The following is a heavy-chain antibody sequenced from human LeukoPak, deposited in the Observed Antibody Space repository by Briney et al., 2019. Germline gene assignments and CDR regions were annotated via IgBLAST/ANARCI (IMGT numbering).Heavy chain of an antibody. CDR3: ATTRGVAPSANVDY. CDR1: GYSFRSYW. CDR2: IYPGDSDT. V-gene: IGHV5-51*01. Sequence: GESLKISCKGPGYSFRSYWIGWVRQMPGKGLERMGIIYPGDSDTRYSPSFQGQVTISADKSISTAYLQWISLKASDTAMYYCATTRGVAPSANVDYWGQGTLVTLSS. D-gene: IGHD2-2*01. J-gene: IGHJ4*02.